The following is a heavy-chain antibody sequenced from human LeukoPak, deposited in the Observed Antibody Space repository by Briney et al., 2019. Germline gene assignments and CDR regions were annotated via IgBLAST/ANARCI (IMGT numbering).Heavy chain of an antibody. J-gene: IGHJ3*02. V-gene: IGHV1-46*01. Sequence: ASVKVSCKASGYTFTSHYMHWVRQAPGQGLEWMGVINPSGVSTTYAQNFQGRVTMTRDTSTSTVYMELSSLRSEDTAVYYCARGPLVTMIVEGAFDIWGQGTMVTVSS. CDR3: ARGPLVTMIVEGAFDI. CDR2: INPSGVST. D-gene: IGHD3-22*01. CDR1: GYTFTSHY.